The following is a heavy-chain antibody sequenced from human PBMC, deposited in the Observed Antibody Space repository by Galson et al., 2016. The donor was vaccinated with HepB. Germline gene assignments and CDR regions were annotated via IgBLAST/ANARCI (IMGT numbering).Heavy chain of an antibody. Sequence: SVKVSCKASGYTSTDQYVHWVRQAPGQGLEWMGWIDPNTGGTNYAQKFQGRVTMTGDTSLSTAYMELSRLTSEDTAVYYCASKHCRGVDCHLPFFDFWGPGSLVTVSS. J-gene: IGHJ4*02. CDR3: ASKHCRGVDCHLPFFDF. V-gene: IGHV1-2*02. CDR2: IDPNTGGT. CDR1: GYTSTDQY. D-gene: IGHD2-15*01.